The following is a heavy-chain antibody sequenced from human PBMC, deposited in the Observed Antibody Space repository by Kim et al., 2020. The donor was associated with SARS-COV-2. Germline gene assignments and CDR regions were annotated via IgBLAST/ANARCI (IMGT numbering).Heavy chain of an antibody. CDR3: AKERGQLLWFGEPIVDY. Sequence: GGSLRLSCAASGFTFSSYGMHWVRQAPGKGLEWVAVISYDGSNKYYADSVKGRFTISRDNSKNTLYLQMNSLRAEDTAVYYCAKERGQLLWFGEPIVDY. V-gene: IGHV3-30*18. CDR1: GFTFSSYG. J-gene: IGHJ4*01. D-gene: IGHD3-10*01. CDR2: ISYDGSNK.